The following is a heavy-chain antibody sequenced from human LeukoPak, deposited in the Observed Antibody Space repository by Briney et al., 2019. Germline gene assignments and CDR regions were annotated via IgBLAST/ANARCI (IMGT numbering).Heavy chain of an antibody. CDR1: GFTFSSYS. D-gene: IGHD3-10*01. CDR3: ARGSPWELDC. Sequence: GGSLRLSCVISGFTFSSYSMNWVRQAPGKGLDWVSYISSSSGAIYYADSVRGRFTISRDNAKNSLYMQMNSLRDEDTAVYYCARGSPWELDCWGQGTRVTVSS. J-gene: IGHJ4*02. CDR2: ISSSSGAI. V-gene: IGHV3-48*02.